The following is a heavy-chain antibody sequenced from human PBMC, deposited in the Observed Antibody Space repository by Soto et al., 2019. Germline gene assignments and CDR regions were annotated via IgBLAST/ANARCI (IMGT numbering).Heavy chain of an antibody. CDR1: GFSISTYD. Sequence: EVQLAESGGGLVKPGGSLRLSCAASGFSISTYDMSWVRQAPGKGLEWVSAINSIGSNTYVADSVKGRFTISRDNAKNSVYLQMSSLRAEDTALYYCARDTITMARGVIIPVDSWGQGTLVTVSS. CDR3: ARDTITMARGVIIPVDS. J-gene: IGHJ4*02. V-gene: IGHV3-21*02. D-gene: IGHD3-10*01. CDR2: INSIGSNT.